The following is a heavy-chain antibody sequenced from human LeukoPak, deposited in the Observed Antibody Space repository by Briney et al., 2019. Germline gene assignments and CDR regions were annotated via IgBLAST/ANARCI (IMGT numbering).Heavy chain of an antibody. J-gene: IGHJ3*02. V-gene: IGHV1-46*01. CDR3: ARSSAYYNEADI. D-gene: IGHD3-9*01. CDR2: INPSGGST. Sequence: ASVKVSCKTSGYTFTSYYMHWVRQAPGQGVEWLGIINPSGGSTTYAQKFQGRLAMTSDTSTSTVYMELSSLRSDDTAVYYCARSSAYYNEADIWGQGTMVTVSS. CDR1: GYTFTSYY.